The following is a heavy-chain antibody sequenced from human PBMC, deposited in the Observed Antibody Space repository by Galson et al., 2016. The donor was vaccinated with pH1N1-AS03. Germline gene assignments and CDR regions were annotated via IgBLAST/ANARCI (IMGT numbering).Heavy chain of an antibody. D-gene: IGHD2-2*01. CDR1: GYIFTGFY. V-gene: IGHV1-2*04. CDR3: ARDPRGPCTSATCPTTYYFGMDV. J-gene: IGHJ6*02. Sequence: SVKVSCKASGYIFTGFYVHWVRQTPGQGLEWMGWINTDSGVTNYAQKFEAWVTMTRDTSVSTAYMELYGLKSDDTAVYYCARDPRGPCTSATCPTTYYFGMDVRGQGTTVIVSS. CDR2: INTDSGVT.